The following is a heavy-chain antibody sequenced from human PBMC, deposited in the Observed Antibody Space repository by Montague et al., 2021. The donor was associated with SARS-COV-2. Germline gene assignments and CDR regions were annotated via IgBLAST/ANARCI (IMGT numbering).Heavy chain of an antibody. CDR2: IYWNDDK. CDR1: GFSLDSRGVG. CDR3: AHKKSGWPIEFAF. V-gene: IGHV2-5*01. Sequence: PALVKPTQTLTLTCTFSGFSLDSRGVGVGWFRQPPGQALECLALIYWNDDKRYSPSLKTRLTVTKDTSKNQVVLTMTNMDPVDTATHFCAHKKSGWPIEFAFWGQGALVIVSS. J-gene: IGHJ4*02. D-gene: IGHD6-19*01.